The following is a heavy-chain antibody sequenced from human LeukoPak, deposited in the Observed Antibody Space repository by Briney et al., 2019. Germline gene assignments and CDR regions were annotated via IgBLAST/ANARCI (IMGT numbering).Heavy chain of an antibody. CDR1: GYTLTELS. CDR3: ATRYYDYVWGSYRPGGFDY. CDR2: FDPEDGET. D-gene: IGHD3-16*02. J-gene: IGHJ4*02. Sequence: ASVKVSCKVSGYTLTELSMHWVRQAPGKGLEWMGGFDPEDGETIYAQKFQGRVTMTEDTSTDTAYMELSSLRSEDTAVYYCATRYYDYVWGSYRPGGFDYWSQGTLVTVSS. V-gene: IGHV1-24*01.